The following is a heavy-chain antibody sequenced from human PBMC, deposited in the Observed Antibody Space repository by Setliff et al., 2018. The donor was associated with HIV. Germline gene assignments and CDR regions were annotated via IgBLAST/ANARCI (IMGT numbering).Heavy chain of an antibody. CDR2: IDHSGRP. Sequence: SETLSLTSAAYGGSFSGYYWSWIRQPPGKGLEWIGDIDHSGRPNYNTSLKSRVTISVDTSKNQFSLKLSSVTAADTAVYYCARELPHGGDYTITYYCMYVWGKGTTVTVSS. CDR1: GGSFSGYY. D-gene: IGHD4-17*01. CDR3: ARELPHGGDYTITYYCMYV. J-gene: IGHJ6*03. V-gene: IGHV4-34*01.